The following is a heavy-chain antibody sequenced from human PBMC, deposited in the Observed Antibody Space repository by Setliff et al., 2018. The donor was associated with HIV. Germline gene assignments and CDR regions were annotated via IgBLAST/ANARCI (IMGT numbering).Heavy chain of an antibody. CDR2: VYYSGST. V-gene: IGHV4-39*07. CDR3: AKDRSGSYRTFDY. CDR1: GASSIYF. J-gene: IGHJ4*02. D-gene: IGHD1-26*01. Sequence: PSETLSLTCTVSGASSIYFWGWIRQPPGKGLEWIGSVYYSGSTYYNPSLKSRVTISMDTSKNQFSLKLNFVTAADTAVYYCAKDRSGSYRTFDYWGPGILVTVSS.